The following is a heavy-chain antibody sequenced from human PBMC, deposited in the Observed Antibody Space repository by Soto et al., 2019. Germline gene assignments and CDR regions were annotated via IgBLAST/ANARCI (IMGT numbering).Heavy chain of an antibody. V-gene: IGHV2-5*01. J-gene: IGHJ4*02. CDR1: GFSLSSDGVA. CDR3: AHMSSTVTTGYFDF. Sequence: QITLKESGPTLVNPTQTLTLTCTFSGFSLSSDGVAVGWFRLPPGKALEWLALIYWTDDKRYSPSPRSSLTITRDTSKNQVVLTMTNMDPVDTATYYCAHMSSTVTTGYFDFWGQGTLVTVSS. D-gene: IGHD4-17*01. CDR2: IYWTDDK.